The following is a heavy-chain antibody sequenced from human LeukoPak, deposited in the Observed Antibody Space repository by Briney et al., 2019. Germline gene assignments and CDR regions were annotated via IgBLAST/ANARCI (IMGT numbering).Heavy chain of an antibody. Sequence: GGSLRLSCAASGFTFSSYGMHWVRQAPGKGLVWVSRINSDGSSTSYADSVKGRFTISRDNAKNTLYLQMNSLRAEDTAVYYCAREARDYDSSGYYTDYWGQGTLVTVSS. D-gene: IGHD3-22*01. V-gene: IGHV3-74*01. J-gene: IGHJ4*02. CDR3: AREARDYDSSGYYTDY. CDR1: GFTFSSYG. CDR2: INSDGSST.